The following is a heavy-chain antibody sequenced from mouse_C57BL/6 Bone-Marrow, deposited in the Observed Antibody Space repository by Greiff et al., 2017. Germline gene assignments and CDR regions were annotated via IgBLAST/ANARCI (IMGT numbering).Heavy chain of an antibody. CDR2: INPGSGGT. Sequence: QVQLKQSGAELVRPGTSVKVSCKASGYAFTNYLIEWVKQRPGQGLEWIGVINPGSGGTNYNEKFKGKATLTVDKSSSTAYMQLSSLTSEDSAVYFCARSKNWDSWFAYWGQGTLVTVSA. CDR3: ARSKNWDSWFAY. V-gene: IGHV1-54*01. CDR1: GYAFTNYL. J-gene: IGHJ3*01. D-gene: IGHD4-1*01.